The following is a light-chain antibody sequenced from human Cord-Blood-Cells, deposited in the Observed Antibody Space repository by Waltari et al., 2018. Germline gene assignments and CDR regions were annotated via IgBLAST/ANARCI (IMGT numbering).Light chain of an antibody. CDR1: QSISSY. CDR2: AAS. J-gene: IGKJ2*01. CDR3: QQSYSTPYT. V-gene: IGKV1-39*01. Sequence: DIQVTQSPASLSASVGDRVTITCRASQSISSYLSWYQQKPGKAPKLLIYAASSLQSGVPSRFSGSGSRTDFTLTISSLQPEDVATYYCQQSYSTPYTFGQGTKLEIK.